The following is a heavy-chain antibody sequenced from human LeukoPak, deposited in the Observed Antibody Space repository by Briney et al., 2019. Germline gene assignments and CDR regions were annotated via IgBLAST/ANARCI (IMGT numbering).Heavy chain of an antibody. Sequence: GGSLRPSCAASGFTFSSYWMHWVRQAPGKGLVWVSRMNSDGSSTSYADSVKGRFTISRDNAKNTLYLQMNSLRVEDTAVYSCARETSTSFDYWGQGTLVTVSS. V-gene: IGHV3-74*01. J-gene: IGHJ4*02. CDR1: GFTFSSYW. D-gene: IGHD6-6*01. CDR3: ARETSTSFDY. CDR2: MNSDGSST.